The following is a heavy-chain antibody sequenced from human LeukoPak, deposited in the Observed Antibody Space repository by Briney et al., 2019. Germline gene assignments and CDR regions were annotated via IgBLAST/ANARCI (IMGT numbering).Heavy chain of an antibody. CDR2: ISSSGSTI. D-gene: IGHD2-21*02. CDR1: GFTFSSYE. J-gene: IGHJ6*03. CDR3: ARVEGDLDYYYYYYMDV. V-gene: IGHV3-48*03. Sequence: RGSLRLSCAASGFTFSSYEMNWVRQAPGKGLEWVSYISSSGSTIYYADSVKGRFTISRDNAKNSLYLQMNSLRAEDTAVYYCARVEGDLDYYYYYYMDVWGKGTTVTVSS.